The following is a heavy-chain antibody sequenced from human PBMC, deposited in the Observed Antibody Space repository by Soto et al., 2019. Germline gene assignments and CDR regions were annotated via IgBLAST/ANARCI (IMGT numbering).Heavy chain of an antibody. CDR2: ISTSGSST. J-gene: IGHJ6*03. CDR1: GFSFSDYY. Sequence: GGSLRLSCAASGFSFSDYYMSWIRQAPGKGLEWVSLISTSGSSTDYADSVKGRFTISRDNARNSLSLQMKSLRAEDTAVYYCANLAKNYYHYMDVWGKGTAVTVSS. D-gene: IGHD1-26*01. V-gene: IGHV3-11*01. CDR3: ANLAKNYYHYMDV.